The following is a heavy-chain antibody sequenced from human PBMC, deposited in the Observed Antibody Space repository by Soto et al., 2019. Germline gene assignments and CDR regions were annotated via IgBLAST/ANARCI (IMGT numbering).Heavy chain of an antibody. Sequence: GGSLRLSCAASGFSFSSYGMHWVRQAPGKGLEWVAVIWYDGSNKYDADSVKGRFTISRDNSKNKLYLQMNSLRAEDTAVYYCARAPGYCSGGICYSFHFDYWGQGTLVTVSS. J-gene: IGHJ4*02. CDR1: GFSFSSYG. D-gene: IGHD2-15*01. CDR3: ARAPGYCSGGICYSFHFDY. V-gene: IGHV3-33*01. CDR2: IWYDGSNK.